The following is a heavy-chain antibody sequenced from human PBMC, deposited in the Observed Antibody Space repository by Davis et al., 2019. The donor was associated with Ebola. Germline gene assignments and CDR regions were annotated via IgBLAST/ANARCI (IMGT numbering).Heavy chain of an antibody. D-gene: IGHD1-26*01. J-gene: IGHJ1*01. CDR2: ISYDGSNK. CDR3: AKGFGGTYHGGEYFQH. CDR1: GFTFSIYA. V-gene: IGHV3-30*04. Sequence: PGGSLRLSCAASGFTFSIYAMHWVRQAPGKGLEWVAVISYDGSNKYYADSVKGRLTISRDNSKNTLYLQMNSLRAEDTAVYHCAKGFGGTYHGGEYFQHWGQGTLVTVSS.